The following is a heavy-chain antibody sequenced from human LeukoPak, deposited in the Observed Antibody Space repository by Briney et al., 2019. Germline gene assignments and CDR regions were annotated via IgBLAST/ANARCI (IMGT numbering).Heavy chain of an antibody. D-gene: IGHD6-6*01. Sequence: PSETLSLTCTVSGGSISSYYWSWIRQPPGKGLEWIGYIYTSGSTNYNPSLNSRVTISVDTSKNQFSLKLSSVTAADAAVYYCARRDSSSSVDYWGQGTLVTVSS. J-gene: IGHJ4*02. CDR3: ARRDSSSSVDY. V-gene: IGHV4-4*09. CDR1: GGSISSYY. CDR2: IYTSGST.